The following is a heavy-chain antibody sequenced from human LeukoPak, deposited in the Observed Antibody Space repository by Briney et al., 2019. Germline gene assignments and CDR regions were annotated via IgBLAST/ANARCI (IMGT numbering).Heavy chain of an antibody. J-gene: IGHJ4*02. CDR2: IIPIFGTA. CDR3: ARLMTTVVTGLGIFDY. CDR1: GGTFSSYA. D-gene: IGHD4-23*01. Sequence: GASVKVSCKASGGTFSSYAISWVRQAPGQGLEWMGGIIPIFGTANYAQKFQGRVTITTDESTSTAYMELSSLRSEDTAVYYCARLMTTVVTGLGIFDYWGQGTLVTVSS. V-gene: IGHV1-69*05.